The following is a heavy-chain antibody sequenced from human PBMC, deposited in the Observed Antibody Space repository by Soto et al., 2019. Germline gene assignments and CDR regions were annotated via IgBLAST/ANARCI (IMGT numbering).Heavy chain of an antibody. Sequence: SVKVSCKASRGTFSRYSISWVRQAPGQGLEWMGGIIPIFGTANYAQKFQGRVTITADESTSTAYMELSSLRSEDTAVYYCAREGIAARPDYYYGMDVWGQGTTVTVSS. J-gene: IGHJ6*02. V-gene: IGHV1-69*13. CDR3: AREGIAARPDYYYGMDV. CDR1: RGTFSRYS. CDR2: IIPIFGTA. D-gene: IGHD6-6*01.